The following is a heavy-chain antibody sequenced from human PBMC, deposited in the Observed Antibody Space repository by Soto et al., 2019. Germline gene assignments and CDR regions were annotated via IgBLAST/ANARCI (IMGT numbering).Heavy chain of an antibody. Sequence: GGSLRLSCRASGFTFSDFAMSWVRQAPGKGREWVSSISSNGNYIYYADSMKGRFTISRATAEKSLYLQMNSLRGDDTAVYYCARGTHYYDSIGYSHFFDYWGQGTLVTVSS. D-gene: IGHD3-22*01. CDR1: GFTFSDFA. V-gene: IGHV3-21*01. J-gene: IGHJ4*02. CDR2: ISSNGNYI. CDR3: ARGTHYYDSIGYSHFFDY.